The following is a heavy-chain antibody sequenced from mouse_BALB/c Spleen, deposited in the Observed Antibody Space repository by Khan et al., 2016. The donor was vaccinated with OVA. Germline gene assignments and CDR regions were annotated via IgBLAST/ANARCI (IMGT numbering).Heavy chain of an antibody. CDR3: TRAGVDGSAFAD. Sequence: QVQLQQPGAELVRPGASVKLSCKASGYTFTNYWINWVRQRPGQGLEWIGHVYPSDTYTNFNQKFKDKATLTVDKSSSTAYIQLISPTSEESEVNYWTRAGVDGSAFADWGQGTLVTVSA. CDR1: GYTFTNYW. D-gene: IGHD2-3*01. CDR2: VYPSDTYT. J-gene: IGHJ3*01. V-gene: IGHV1-69*02.